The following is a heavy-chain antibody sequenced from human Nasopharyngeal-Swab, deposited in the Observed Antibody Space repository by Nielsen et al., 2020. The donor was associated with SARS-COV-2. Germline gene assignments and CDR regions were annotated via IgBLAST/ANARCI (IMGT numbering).Heavy chain of an antibody. CDR1: GFTFHKYY. D-gene: IGHD1-26*01. J-gene: IGHJ4*02. V-gene: IGHV3-11*04. CDR3: ARERSGSYWAFDY. CDR2: TSASGDIP. Sequence: GESLKISCAASGFTFHKYYITWIRQAPGKGLEWISYTSASGDIPYYAASVKGRFTISRDNAKNSLFLQMNSLRADDTAVYYCARERSGSYWAFDYWGQGTLVTVSS.